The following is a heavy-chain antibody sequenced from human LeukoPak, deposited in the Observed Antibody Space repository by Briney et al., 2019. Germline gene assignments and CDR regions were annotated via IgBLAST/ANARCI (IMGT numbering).Heavy chain of an antibody. CDR1: GGSISSGGYY. CDR2: IYYSGST. V-gene: IGHV4-31*03. J-gene: IGHJ4*02. Sequence: SETLSLTCTVSGGSISSGGYYWSWIRQHPGKGMEWIGYIYYSGSTYYNPSLKSRVTISVDTSKNQFSLKLSSVTAADTAVYYCARNGAGYFDYWGQGTLVTVSS. CDR3: ARNGAGYFDY. D-gene: IGHD4-17*01.